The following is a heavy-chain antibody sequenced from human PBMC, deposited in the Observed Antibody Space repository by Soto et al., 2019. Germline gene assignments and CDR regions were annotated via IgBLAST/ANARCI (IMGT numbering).Heavy chain of an antibody. CDR1: GGSFSGYY. Sequence: SETLSLTCAVYGGSFSGYYWSWIRQPPGKGLEWIGEINHSGSTNYNPSLKSRVTISVDTSKNQFPLKLSSVTAADTAVYYCARSRNYGSGSYFDYWGQGTLATVSS. CDR3: ARSRNYGSGSYFDY. J-gene: IGHJ4*02. V-gene: IGHV4-34*01. D-gene: IGHD3-10*01. CDR2: INHSGST.